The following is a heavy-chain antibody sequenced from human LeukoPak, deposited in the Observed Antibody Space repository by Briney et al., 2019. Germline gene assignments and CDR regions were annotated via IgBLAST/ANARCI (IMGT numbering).Heavy chain of an antibody. J-gene: IGHJ6*03. CDR1: GFSFNRRG. V-gene: IGHV3-48*04. CDR2: ISPRSETI. Sequence: SGGSLRLSCATSGFSFNRRGMNWVRQPPGKGLEWVSYISPRSETIFYAESVQGRLAVSRDDAKGSLYLQMHTLRVEDTAVYYCARIDGPTVFTYYMDLWGKGTTVTVAS. CDR3: ARIDGPTVFTYYMDL. D-gene: IGHD3-16*01.